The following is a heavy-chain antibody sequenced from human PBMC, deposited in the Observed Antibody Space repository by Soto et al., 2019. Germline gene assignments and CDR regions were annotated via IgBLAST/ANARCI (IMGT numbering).Heavy chain of an antibody. V-gene: IGHV4-34*01. D-gene: IGHD3-22*01. J-gene: IGHJ1*01. CDR1: GGSFSGYY. Sequence: SETLCLTCAVYGGSFSGYYWSWIRQPPGKGLEWIGEINHSGSTNYNPSLKSRVTISVDTSKNQFSLKLSSVTAADTAVYYCARGRMMSSSLYYYDSSGYYYDEYFQHWGQGTLVTVSS. CDR3: ARGRMMSSSLYYYDSSGYYYDEYFQH. CDR2: INHSGST.